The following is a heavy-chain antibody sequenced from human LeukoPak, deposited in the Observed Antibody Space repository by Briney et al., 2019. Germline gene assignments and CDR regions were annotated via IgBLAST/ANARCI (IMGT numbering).Heavy chain of an antibody. Sequence: PSETLPLTCTVSGGSISSSSYYWGWIRQPPGKGLEWIGSIYYSGSTYYNPSLKSRVTISVDTSKNQFSLKLSSVTAADTAVYYCAVVVYTRSAFDIWGQGTMVTVSS. CDR2: IYYSGST. V-gene: IGHV4-39*07. CDR1: GGSISSSSYY. CDR3: AVVVYTRSAFDI. D-gene: IGHD1-14*01. J-gene: IGHJ3*02.